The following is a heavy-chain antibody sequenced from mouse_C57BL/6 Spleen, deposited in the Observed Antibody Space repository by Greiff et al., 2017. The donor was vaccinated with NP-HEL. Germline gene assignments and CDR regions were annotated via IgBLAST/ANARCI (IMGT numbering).Heavy chain of an antibody. CDR1: GYSITSGYY. Sequence: EVQLQQSGPGLVKPSQSLSLTCSVTGYSITSGYYWNWIRQFPGNKLEWMGYISYDGSNNYNPSLNNRISITRDTSKNQFFLKLNSVTTEDTATYYCARGEDWYFDVWGTGTTVTVSS. V-gene: IGHV3-6*01. CDR3: ARGEDWYFDV. CDR2: ISYDGSN. J-gene: IGHJ1*03.